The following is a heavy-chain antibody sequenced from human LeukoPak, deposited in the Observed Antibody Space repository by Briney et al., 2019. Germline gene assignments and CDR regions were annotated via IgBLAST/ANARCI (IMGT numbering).Heavy chain of an antibody. CDR1: GFTFSNYA. J-gene: IGHJ6*04. Sequence: RGSLRLSCAASGFTFSNYAMSWVRQAPGKGLEWVSGISGRGASKYYADSVKGRFTISRDNSKNTLYLQMNSLRAEDTAVYYCAELGITMIGGVWGKGTTVTISS. D-gene: IGHD3-10*02. V-gene: IGHV3-23*01. CDR3: AELGITMIGGV. CDR2: ISGRGASK.